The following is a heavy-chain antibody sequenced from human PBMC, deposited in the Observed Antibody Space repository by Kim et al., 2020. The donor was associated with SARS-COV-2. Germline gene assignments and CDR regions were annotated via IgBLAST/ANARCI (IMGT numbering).Heavy chain of an antibody. CDR1: GFTFSSYA. CDR3: AKEGPPVLRYFDWLSFDY. Sequence: GGSLRLSCAASGFTFSSYAMSWVRQAPGKGLEWVSAISGSGGSTYYADSVKGRFTISRDNSKNTLYLQMNSLRAEDTAVYYCAKEGPPVLRYFDWLSFDYWGQGTLVTVSS. CDR2: ISGSGGST. D-gene: IGHD3-9*01. V-gene: IGHV3-23*01. J-gene: IGHJ4*02.